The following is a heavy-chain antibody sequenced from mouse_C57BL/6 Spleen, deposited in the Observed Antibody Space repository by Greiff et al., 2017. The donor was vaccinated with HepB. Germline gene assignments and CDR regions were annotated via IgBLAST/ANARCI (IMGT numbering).Heavy chain of an antibody. V-gene: IGHV5-12*01. CDR2: ISNGGGST. Sequence: DVHLVESGGGLVQPGGSLKLSCAASGFTFSDYYMYWVRQTPEKRLEWVAYISNGGGSTYYPDTVKGRFTISRDKAKNTLYLQMSRLKSEDTAMYYCARRWLLRGGAMDYWGQGTSVTVSS. D-gene: IGHD2-3*01. J-gene: IGHJ4*01. CDR3: ARRWLLRGGAMDY. CDR1: GFTFSDYY.